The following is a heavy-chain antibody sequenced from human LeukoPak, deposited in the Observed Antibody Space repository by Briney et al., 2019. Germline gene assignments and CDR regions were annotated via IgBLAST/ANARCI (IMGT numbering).Heavy chain of an antibody. Sequence: GGSLRLSCAASGFTFSPNAMNWVRQSPGKGLEWVAYFAGSDTTKYYADSVRGRFTISRDNAKNSLYLQMNSLRAEDTALYYCTTLGYHHDSWGQGTLVTVSS. CDR2: FAGSDTTK. V-gene: IGHV3-48*03. D-gene: IGHD3-22*01. J-gene: IGHJ4*02. CDR3: TTLGYHHDS. CDR1: GFTFSPNA.